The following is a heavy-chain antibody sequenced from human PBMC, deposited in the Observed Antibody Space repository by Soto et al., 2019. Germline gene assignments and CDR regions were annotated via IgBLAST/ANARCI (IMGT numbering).Heavy chain of an antibody. J-gene: IGHJ3*02. CDR3: ARPKYYYDSSGYRSDAFDI. D-gene: IGHD3-22*01. CDR1: GFTFSSYA. V-gene: IGHV3-30-3*01. Sequence: QVQLVESGGGVVQPGRSLRLSCAASGFTFSSYAMHWVRQAPGKGLEWVAVISYDGSNKYYADSVKGRFTISRDNSKNTLYLQMNSLRAEDTAVYYCARPKYYYDSSGYRSDAFDIWGQGTMVTVSS. CDR2: ISYDGSNK.